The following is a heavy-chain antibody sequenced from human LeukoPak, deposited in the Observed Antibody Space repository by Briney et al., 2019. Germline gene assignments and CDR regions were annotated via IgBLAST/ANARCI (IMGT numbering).Heavy chain of an antibody. CDR1: GFTFSSYG. V-gene: IGHV3-23*01. D-gene: IGHD6-6*01. CDR2: ISGSGGSA. J-gene: IGHJ4*02. Sequence: PGGSLRLSCAASGFTFSSYGMSWVRQAPGKGLEWVSGISGSGGSAYYADSVKGRFTISRDNSKNTLYLQMNSLRAEDTAVYYCAKDLEQLEFYFDCWGQGTLVTVSS. CDR3: AKDLEQLEFYFDC.